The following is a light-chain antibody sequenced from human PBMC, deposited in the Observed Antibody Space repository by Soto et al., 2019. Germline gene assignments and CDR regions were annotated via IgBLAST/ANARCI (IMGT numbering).Light chain of an antibody. CDR2: SVS. J-gene: IGLJ1*01. Sequence: QSALTQPRSVSGSPGQSVTISCTGTSSDVGGHNYVSWYQQYPGKAPKLLLSSVSKRPSGVPDRFSGSKSGSTASLTISGLQAEDEADYYCCSYAGSYTYVFGTGTKVTV. V-gene: IGLV2-11*01. CDR1: SSDVGGHNY. CDR3: CSYAGSYTYV.